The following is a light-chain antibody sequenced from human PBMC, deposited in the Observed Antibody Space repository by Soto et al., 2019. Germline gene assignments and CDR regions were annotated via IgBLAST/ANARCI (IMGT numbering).Light chain of an antibody. CDR3: QQYYSTPYT. Sequence: DIVMTQSPDSLAVSLGERATINCKSSQSVLYSSNNKNYLAWYQQKPGQPPKLLIYWASTRESGVPDRFSGSGSGTAFTLTISSLQAEDVAFYYCQQYYSTPYTFGQGTKLEIK. CDR1: QSVLYSSNNKNY. J-gene: IGKJ2*01. V-gene: IGKV4-1*01. CDR2: WAS.